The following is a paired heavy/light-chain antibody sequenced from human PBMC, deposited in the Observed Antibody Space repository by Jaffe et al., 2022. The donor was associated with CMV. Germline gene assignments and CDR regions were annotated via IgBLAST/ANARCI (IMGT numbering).Light chain of an antibody. CDR2: GAF. CDR3: QQYNNWPLT. CDR1: QSVRSA. Sequence: EVVMTQSPATLSVSPGERVALSCRASQSVRSALAWYQQKPGQVPRLLIHGAFNRAPGIPARFSASGSGTEFTLTINSLQSEDFALYYCQQYNNWPLTFGGGTEVGIK. V-gene: IGKV3-15*01. J-gene: IGKJ4*01.
Heavy chain of an antibody. V-gene: IGHV3-7*03. CDR3: TKGGSDSSWFWVS. CDR2: INRDGTDK. Sequence: EVQLVESGGGLVQVGGTLRLSCEASGFIFRDNWMTWVRQLPGKGLEWVANINRDGTDKYYVDSVKGRFTISRDNARNSLFLQMDSLRAEDTAIYYCTKGGSDSSWFWVSWGPGTLVTVSS. D-gene: IGHD6-13*01. J-gene: IGHJ5*02. CDR1: GFIFRDNW.